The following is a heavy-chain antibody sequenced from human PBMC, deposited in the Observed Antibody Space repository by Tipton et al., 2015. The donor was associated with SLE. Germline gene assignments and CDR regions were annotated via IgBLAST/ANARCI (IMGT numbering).Heavy chain of an antibody. CDR2: IYYSGST. D-gene: IGHD1-1*01. J-gene: IGHJ4*02. CDR1: GGSISSSSYY. V-gene: IGHV4-39*01. Sequence: TLSLICIVSGGSISSSSYYWGWIRQPPGKGREWIGSIYYSGSTYYNPSRKSRVTISVDTSKNQSSLKLSSVTAADTAVYYCARHRGYTQPRLDYWGQGTLVTVSS. CDR3: ARHRGYTQPRLDY.